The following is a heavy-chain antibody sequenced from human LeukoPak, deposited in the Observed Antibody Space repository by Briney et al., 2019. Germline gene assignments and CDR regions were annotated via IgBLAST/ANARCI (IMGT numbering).Heavy chain of an antibody. CDR3: AKGAYDYIEIAYFDY. J-gene: IGHJ4*02. V-gene: IGHV3-23*01. CDR1: EFTFSSYN. CDR2: IIGSSGST. D-gene: IGHD5-12*01. Sequence: GGSLRLSCAASEFTFSSYNMSWVRQAPGKGLEWVSLIIGSSGSTFYADSVKGRFTISRDKSKNTLYLQMNSLRAEDTAVYYCAKGAYDYIEIAYFDYWGQGSLVTVSS.